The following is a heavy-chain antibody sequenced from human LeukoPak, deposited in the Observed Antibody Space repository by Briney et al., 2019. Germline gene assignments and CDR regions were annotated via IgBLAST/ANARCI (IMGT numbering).Heavy chain of an antibody. D-gene: IGHD6-6*01. J-gene: IGHJ4*02. CDR2: ISYDGSNE. CDR1: GFTFSTYG. Sequence: GKSLRLSCAASGFTFSTYGMHWVRQAPGKGLEWVAIISYDGSNEYYTDSVKGRFTISRDNSKNTLYLQMNSLRAEDTAVYYCARVEQLVEDYWGQGTLVTVSS. CDR3: ARVEQLVEDY. V-gene: IGHV3-30*03.